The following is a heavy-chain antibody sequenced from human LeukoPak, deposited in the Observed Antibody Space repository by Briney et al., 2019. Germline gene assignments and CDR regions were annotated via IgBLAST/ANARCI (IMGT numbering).Heavy chain of an antibody. D-gene: IGHD3-3*01. CDR1: GYTLTELS. Sequence: GASVKVSCKVSGYTLTELSMHWVRQAPGKGLEWMGGFDPEDGETIYAQKFQGRVTMTEDTSTDTAYMELSSLRSEDTAVYYCATGVLRFLEWSQQGDYWGQGTLVTVSS. CDR3: ATGVLRFLEWSQQGDY. V-gene: IGHV1-24*01. CDR2: FDPEDGET. J-gene: IGHJ4*02.